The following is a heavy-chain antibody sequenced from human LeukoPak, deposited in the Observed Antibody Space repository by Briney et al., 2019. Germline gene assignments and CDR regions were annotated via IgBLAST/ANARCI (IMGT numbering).Heavy chain of an antibody. D-gene: IGHD4-17*01. CDR3: ARGKNDYGDYVFDY. Sequence: SETLSLTCTVSVGSLSSGSYSWSWIRQPAGKGLEWIGRIYTSGSTNYNPSLKSRVTISVDTAKNRSSLKLSSVTAADTAVYYCARGKNDYGDYVFDYWGQGTLVTVSS. CDR2: IYTSGST. J-gene: IGHJ4*02. V-gene: IGHV4-61*02. CDR1: VGSLSSGSYS.